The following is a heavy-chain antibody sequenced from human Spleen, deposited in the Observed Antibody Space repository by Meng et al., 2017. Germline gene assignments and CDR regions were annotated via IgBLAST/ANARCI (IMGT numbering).Heavy chain of an antibody. V-gene: IGHV4-30-4*01. CDR2: IYYSGST. Sequence: QVQLQESGPGLVKPSQTLPLTFTVSGGSISSGDNYWSWIRQPPGKGLEWIGYIYYSGSTYYNPSLKSRVTISVDTSKNQFSLKLSSVTAADTAVYYCASSMTTVTAEIDYWGQGTLITVSS. J-gene: IGHJ4*02. D-gene: IGHD4-17*01. CDR1: GGSISSGDNY. CDR3: ASSMTTVTAEIDY.